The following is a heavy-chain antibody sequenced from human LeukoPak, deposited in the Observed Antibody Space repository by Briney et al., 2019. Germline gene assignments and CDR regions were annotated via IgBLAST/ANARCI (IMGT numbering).Heavy chain of an antibody. J-gene: IGHJ4*02. CDR1: DFTVSFNY. D-gene: IGHD3-3*01. CDR3: AGVRGTLLEIDY. Sequence: GGSLRLSCAASDFTVSFNYMTWVRQAPGKGLEWVSIIYTSGLTYYADSVKGRFTISRDNSKNTLFLHMSSLRVDDTAVYFCAGVRGTLLEIDYWGQGTPVTVSS. V-gene: IGHV3-53*01. CDR2: IYTSGLT.